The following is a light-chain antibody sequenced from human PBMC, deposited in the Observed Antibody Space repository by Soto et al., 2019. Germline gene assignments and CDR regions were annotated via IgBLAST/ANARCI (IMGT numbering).Light chain of an antibody. J-gene: IGLJ1*01. CDR3: SSYTSSSTYV. CDR2: DVS. V-gene: IGLV2-18*02. Sequence: QSVLNQPPSVSGSPGQSVTISCPGNSSDVGSYNRVSWYQQPPGTAPKVMIYDVSNRPSGVPDRFSGSKSGNTASLTISGLQAEDESDYYCSSYTSSSTYVFGTGTKVTV. CDR1: SSDVGSYNR.